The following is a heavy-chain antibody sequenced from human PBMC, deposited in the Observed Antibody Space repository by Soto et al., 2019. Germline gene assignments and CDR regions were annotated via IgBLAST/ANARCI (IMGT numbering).Heavy chain of an antibody. V-gene: IGHV3-48*03. D-gene: IGHD3-16*01. CDR2: ISSSGTTT. J-gene: IGHJ5*02. CDR3: ARDTGGHWFDP. Sequence: GGSLRLSCAASGFTFSSYEMNWVRQAPGKGLEWVSYISSSGTTTYYADSVKGRFTISRDNAKNSLYLQMNSLRAEDTAVYYCARDTGGHWFDPWGQGTLVTVSS. CDR1: GFTFSSYE.